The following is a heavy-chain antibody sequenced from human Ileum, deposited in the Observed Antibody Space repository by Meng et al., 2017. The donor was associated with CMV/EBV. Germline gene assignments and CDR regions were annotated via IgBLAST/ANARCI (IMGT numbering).Heavy chain of an antibody. CDR3: ARDGSSREARRRLGCYYYGMDV. CDR2: ISSSGSTI. V-gene: IGHV3-48*03. J-gene: IGHJ6*02. Sequence: GESLKISCAASGFTFSSYEVNWVRQAPGKGLEWVSYISSSGSTIYYADSVKGRFTISRDNAKNSLYLQMKSMRAEDTADYYCARDGSSREARRRLGCYYYGMDVWGQGTPVTVSS. CDR1: GFTFSSYE. D-gene: IGHD3-16*01.